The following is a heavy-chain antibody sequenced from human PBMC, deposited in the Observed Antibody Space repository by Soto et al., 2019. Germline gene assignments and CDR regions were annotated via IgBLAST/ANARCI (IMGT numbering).Heavy chain of an antibody. V-gene: IGHV5-51*03. CDR1: GYTYPSYW. J-gene: IGHJ3*02. CDR2: IYPEDSDT. CDR3: ARRILLWSVRDAFDI. Sequence: EVQLVQSGAAVKKPGESLKISCKGFGYTYPSYWIGWVRQMPGKGLEWMGIIYPEDSDTRYSPSFQGQVTISADKSISTAYLQWSSLKASDTAMYYCARRILLWSVRDAFDIWGQGTMVTVSS. D-gene: IGHD3-10*01.